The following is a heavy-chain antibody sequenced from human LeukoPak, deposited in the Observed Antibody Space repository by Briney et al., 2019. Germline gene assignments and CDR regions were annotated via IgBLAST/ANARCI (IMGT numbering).Heavy chain of an antibody. CDR3: ARARPTQPFVFVY. V-gene: IGHV4-30-2*01. D-gene: IGHD2-2*01. CDR2: IYHSGST. J-gene: IGHJ4*02. Sequence: PSETLSLTCTVSGGSISSGGYYWSWLRQPPGKGLEWIGYIYHSGSTYYNPSLKSRVTISVDRSKNQFSLKLSSVTAADTAVYYCARARPTQPFVFVYWGQGTLVTVSS. CDR1: GGSISSGGYY.